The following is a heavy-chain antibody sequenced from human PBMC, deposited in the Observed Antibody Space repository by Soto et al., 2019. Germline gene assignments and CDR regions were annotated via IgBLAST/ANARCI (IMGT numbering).Heavy chain of an antibody. Sequence: SVKVSCKASGGTFSSYTISWVRQAPGQGLEWMGRIIPILGIANYAQKFQGRVTITADKSTSTAYMELSSLRSEDTAVYYCAREGIVVVPAAWGPKNWFDPWGQGTLVTVS. D-gene: IGHD2-2*01. CDR3: AREGIVVVPAAWGPKNWFDP. CDR1: GGTFSSYT. J-gene: IGHJ5*02. CDR2: IIPILGIA. V-gene: IGHV1-69*04.